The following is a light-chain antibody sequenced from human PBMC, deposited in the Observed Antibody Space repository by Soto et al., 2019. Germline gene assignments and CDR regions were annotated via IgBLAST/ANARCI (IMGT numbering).Light chain of an antibody. J-gene: IGKJ1*01. CDR3: QQYGSSGT. CDR1: QSVSNNY. CDR2: GAS. V-gene: IGKV3-20*01. Sequence: EIELTQSPGTLSLSLGERATLSCRASQSVSNNYLAWYQQKPGHAPRLLIYGASNRATGIPDRFSGSGSGTDFTLTISRMEPEDFAVYYCQQYGSSGTFGQGTKVDIK.